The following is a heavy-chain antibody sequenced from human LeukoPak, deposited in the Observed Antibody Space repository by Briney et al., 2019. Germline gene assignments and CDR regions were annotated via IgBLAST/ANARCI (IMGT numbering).Heavy chain of an antibody. CDR2: INPSGGRT. Sequence: ASVRVSFTASLYTFTSYYMHWVRQAPGQGLEGMGIINPSGGRTGYGQKFQGRVTITRDTSTDTVYMELRSLSSDDTAVYYCAREWPNTCWFDPWGQGTLVTVSS. CDR1: LYTFTSYY. V-gene: IGHV1-46*01. J-gene: IGHJ5*02. CDR3: AREWPNTCWFDP. D-gene: IGHD1/OR15-1a*01.